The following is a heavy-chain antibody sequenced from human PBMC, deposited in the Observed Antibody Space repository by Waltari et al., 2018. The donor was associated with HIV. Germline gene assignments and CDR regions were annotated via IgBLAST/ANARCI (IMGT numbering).Heavy chain of an antibody. CDR3: ARTYCSSTSCYGGANWFDP. Sequence: QVQLQESGPGLVKPSQTLSLTCTVSGGSISSGSYYWSWIRQPAGKGLEWIGRLYTSGSTNYNPTLKSRVTISVDTSKNQFSLKLSSVTAADTAVYYCARTYCSSTSCYGGANWFDPWGQGTLVTVSS. CDR1: GGSISSGSYY. V-gene: IGHV4-61*02. D-gene: IGHD2-2*01. CDR2: LYTSGST. J-gene: IGHJ5*02.